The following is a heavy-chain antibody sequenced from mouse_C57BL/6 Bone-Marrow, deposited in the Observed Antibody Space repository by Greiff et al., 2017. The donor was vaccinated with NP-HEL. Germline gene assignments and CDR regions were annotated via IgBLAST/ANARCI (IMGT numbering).Heavy chain of an antibody. Sequence: VQLQQSGPELVKPGASVKISCKASGYSFTGYYMNWVKQSPEKSLEWIGEINPSTGGTTYNQKFKAKATLTVDKSSSTAYMQLKSLTSEDSAVYYCARAALMDYWGQGTTLTVSS. J-gene: IGHJ2*01. CDR2: INPSTGGT. CDR3: ARAALMDY. D-gene: IGHD3-1*01. CDR1: GYSFTGYY. V-gene: IGHV1-42*01.